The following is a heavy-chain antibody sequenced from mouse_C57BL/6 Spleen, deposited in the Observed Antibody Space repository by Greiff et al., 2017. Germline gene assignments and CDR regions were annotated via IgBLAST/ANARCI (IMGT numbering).Heavy chain of an antibody. J-gene: IGHJ2*01. CDR1: GYTFTDYY. CDR2: INPNNGGT. CDR3: ARSDGGGFDY. V-gene: IGHV1-26*01. Sequence: VQLQQSGPELVKPGASVKISCKASGYTFTDYYMNWVKQSHGKSLEWIGDINPNNGGTSYNQKFKGKATLTVDKSSSTAYMELRSLTSEDSAVYYCARSDGGGFDYWGQGTTLTVSS.